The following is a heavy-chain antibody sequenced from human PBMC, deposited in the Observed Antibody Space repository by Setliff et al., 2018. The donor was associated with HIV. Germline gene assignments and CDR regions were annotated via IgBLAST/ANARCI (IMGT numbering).Heavy chain of an antibody. V-gene: IGHV3-11*01. CDR1: GFTFSDYY. J-gene: IGHJ4*02. CDR2: ISSSGSTI. D-gene: IGHD3-3*01. Sequence: GGSLRLSCAASGFTFSDYYMSWIRQAPGKGLEWVSYISSSGSTIYYADSVKGRFTISRDNAKNSLYLQMNSLRAEDTAVYYCASNGFWSGYSTILDYWGQGAPVTVSS. CDR3: ASNGFWSGYSTILDY.